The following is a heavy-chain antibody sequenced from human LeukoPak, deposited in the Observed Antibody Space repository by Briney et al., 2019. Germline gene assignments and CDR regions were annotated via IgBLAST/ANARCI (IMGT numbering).Heavy chain of an antibody. Sequence: HPGGSLRLSCSASGFTFSSYAMHWVRQAPGKGLEYVSAITSDGGGTYSADSVKGRFTISRDNSKNTLYLQMSSLRADDTAVYYCARRVAGTALDVWGQGTTVTVSS. D-gene: IGHD6-19*01. J-gene: IGHJ6*02. CDR1: GFTFSSYA. CDR3: ARRVAGTALDV. CDR2: ITSDGGGT. V-gene: IGHV3-64D*06.